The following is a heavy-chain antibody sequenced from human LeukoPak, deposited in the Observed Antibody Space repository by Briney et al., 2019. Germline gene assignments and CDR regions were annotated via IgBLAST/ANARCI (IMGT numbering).Heavy chain of an antibody. Sequence: GGSLRLSCAASGFTFSSYGMHWVRQAPGKGLEWVAFIRYDGSNKYYADSVKGRFTISRDNSKSTIYLQMNTLRAEDTAVYYCAKDSAVTTRPGGYDYWGQGTLVTVSS. D-gene: IGHD4-11*01. CDR2: IRYDGSNK. J-gene: IGHJ4*02. CDR3: AKDSAVTTRPGGYDY. V-gene: IGHV3-30*02. CDR1: GFTFSSYG.